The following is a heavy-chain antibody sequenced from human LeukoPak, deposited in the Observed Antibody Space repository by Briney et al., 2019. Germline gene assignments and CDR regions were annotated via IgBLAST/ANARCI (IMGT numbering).Heavy chain of an antibody. J-gene: IGHJ4*02. Sequence: GGSLRLSCEASGFTFISYAISWVRQAPGKGLEWVSVITGSGANAYYADSVKGQLTNSRDNSKNTVYLQMNSLRAEDTAVYYCAKHGGRGCTGTSCYIDYWGQGTLVTVSS. V-gene: IGHV3-23*01. CDR1: GFTFISYA. D-gene: IGHD2-2*02. CDR2: ITGSGANA. CDR3: AKHGGRGCTGTSCYIDY.